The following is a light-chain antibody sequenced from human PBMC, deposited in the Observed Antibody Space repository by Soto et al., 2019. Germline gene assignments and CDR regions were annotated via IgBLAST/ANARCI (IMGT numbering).Light chain of an antibody. CDR1: SSDVGSYNL. J-gene: IGLJ1*01. V-gene: IGLV2-23*01. CDR2: EGS. Sequence: QSALTHPASVSGSPGQSITISCTGTSSDVGSYNLVSWYQQHPGKAPKLMIYEGSKRPSGVSNRFSGSKSGNTASLTISGLQAEDEADYYCCSYAGSFYVFGTGTKLTVL. CDR3: CSYAGSFYV.